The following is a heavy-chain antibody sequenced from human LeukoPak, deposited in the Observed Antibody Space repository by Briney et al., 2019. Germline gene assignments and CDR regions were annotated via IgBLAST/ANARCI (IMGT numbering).Heavy chain of an antibody. V-gene: IGHV4-4*02. CDR3: ARRIEYSSSPLDY. CDR2: IYHSGST. J-gene: IGHJ4*02. Sequence: SGTLSLTCAVSGGSISSSNWWSWVRQPPGKGLEWIGEIYHSGSTNYNPSLKSRVTISVDKSKNQFSLKVNSVTATDTAVYYCARRIEYSSSPLDYWGQGTLVTVSS. D-gene: IGHD3-22*01. CDR1: GGSISSSNW.